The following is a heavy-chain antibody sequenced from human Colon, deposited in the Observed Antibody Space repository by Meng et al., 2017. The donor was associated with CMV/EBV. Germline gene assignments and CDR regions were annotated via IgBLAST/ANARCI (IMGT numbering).Heavy chain of an antibody. CDR1: GYTVTNYD. CDR3: ATGGRGFGSWFDP. Sequence: KASGYTVTNYDIHWVRRATGQGLEWMGWMNPNSGTTGYAQKFQGRITITWNTSIITAYLDLSSLRSEDTAVYYCATGGRGFGSWFDPWGQGTLVTVSS. CDR2: MNPNSGTT. V-gene: IGHV1-8*02. J-gene: IGHJ5*02. D-gene: IGHD3-10*01.